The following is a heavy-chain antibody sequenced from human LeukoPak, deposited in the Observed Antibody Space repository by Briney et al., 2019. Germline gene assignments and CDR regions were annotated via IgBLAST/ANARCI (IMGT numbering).Heavy chain of an antibody. CDR1: GYSFSGYW. J-gene: IGHJ4*02. D-gene: IGHD2-2*02. Sequence: GESLKISCKASGYSFSGYWIAWVRQRPGKGLEWMGIIYPADSDTRYSPSFRGQVTISVDKSISTAYLHWTSLKASDTAMYYCASPYCSSTSCYTGFDYWGQGTLVTVSS. V-gene: IGHV5-51*01. CDR3: ASPYCSSTSCYTGFDY. CDR2: IYPADSDT.